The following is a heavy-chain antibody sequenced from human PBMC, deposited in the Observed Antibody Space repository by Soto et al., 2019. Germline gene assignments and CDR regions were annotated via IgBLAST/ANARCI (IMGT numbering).Heavy chain of an antibody. CDR3: AKGAPVGGWSSSYFDY. J-gene: IGHJ4*02. CDR2: ISYDGSNK. D-gene: IGHD6-19*01. V-gene: IGHV3-30*18. Sequence: GGSLRLSCAASGFTFSSSGMPWVRQAPGKGLEWVAVISYDGSNKYYADSVKGRFTISRDNSKNTLYLQMNSLRAEDTAVYYCAKGAPVGGWSSSYFDYWGEGTLVTVSS. CDR1: GFTFSSSG.